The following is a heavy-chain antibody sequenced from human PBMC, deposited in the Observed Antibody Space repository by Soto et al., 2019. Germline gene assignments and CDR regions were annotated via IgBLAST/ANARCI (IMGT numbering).Heavy chain of an antibody. J-gene: IGHJ4*02. V-gene: IGHV3-53*01. CDR3: ARKYSSSWYGLDY. CDR1: GFTVSSNY. CDR2: IYSGGST. D-gene: IGHD6-13*01. Sequence: GGSLRLSCAASGFTVSSNYMSWVRQAPGKGLEWVSVIYSGGSTYYADSVKGRFTISRDNSKNTLYLQMNRLRAEDTAVYYCARKYSSSWYGLDYWGQGTLVTVSS.